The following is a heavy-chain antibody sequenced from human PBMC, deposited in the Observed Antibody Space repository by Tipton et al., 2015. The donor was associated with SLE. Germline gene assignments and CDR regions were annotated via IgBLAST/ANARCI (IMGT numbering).Heavy chain of an antibody. D-gene: IGHD4-23*01. CDR2: IRSKAYGGTT. J-gene: IGHJ4*02. CDR3: TREIEIPGKTLEY. Sequence: SLRLSCTASGFSFGDYAMSWFRQAPGKGLEWVGFIRSKAYGGTTEYAASVKGRFTISRDDSQNTLYLGMNRLRAEDTAVYYCTREIEIPGKTLEYWGQGTRVTVSS. CDR1: GFSFGDYA. V-gene: IGHV3-49*03.